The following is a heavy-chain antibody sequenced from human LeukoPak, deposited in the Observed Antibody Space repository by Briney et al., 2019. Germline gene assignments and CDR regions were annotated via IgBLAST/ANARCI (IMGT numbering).Heavy chain of an antibody. Sequence: PGGSLRLSCAASGFTFSSYGMSWVRQAPGKGLEWVSAISGSGGSTYYADSVKGRFTISRDNSKNTLYLQMNSLRAEDTAVYYCARSLRARGVPDYMDVWGKGTTVTISS. CDR3: ARSLRARGVPDYMDV. CDR2: ISGSGGST. V-gene: IGHV3-23*01. CDR1: GFTFSSYG. D-gene: IGHD3-10*01. J-gene: IGHJ6*03.